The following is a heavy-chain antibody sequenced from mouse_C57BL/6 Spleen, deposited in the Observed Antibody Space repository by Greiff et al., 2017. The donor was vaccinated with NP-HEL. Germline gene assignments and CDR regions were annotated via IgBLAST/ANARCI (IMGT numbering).Heavy chain of an antibody. Sequence: VQLQQSGAELVRPGASVKLSCKASGYTFTDYYINWVKQRPGQGLEWIARIYPGSGNTYYNEKFKGKATLTAEKSSSTAYMQLSSLTSEDSAVYFCARRDSSGYRYYAMDYWGQGTSVTVSS. V-gene: IGHV1-76*01. J-gene: IGHJ4*01. D-gene: IGHD3-2*02. CDR3: ARRDSSGYRYYAMDY. CDR2: IYPGSGNT. CDR1: GYTFTDYY.